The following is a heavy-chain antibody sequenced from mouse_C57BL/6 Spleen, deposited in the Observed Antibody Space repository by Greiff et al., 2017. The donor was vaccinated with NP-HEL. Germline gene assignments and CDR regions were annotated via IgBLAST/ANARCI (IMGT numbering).Heavy chain of an antibody. Sequence: QVQLQQPGAELVMPGASVKLSCKASGYTFTSYWMHWVKQRPGQGLEWIGEIDPSDSYTNYNQKFKGKSTLTVDQSSSTAYMQLSSLTSEDSAVYYCARGSYWTYAMDYWGQGTSVTVSS. CDR2: IDPSDSYT. CDR3: ARGSYWTYAMDY. V-gene: IGHV1-69*01. J-gene: IGHJ4*01. CDR1: GYTFTSYW. D-gene: IGHD2-12*01.